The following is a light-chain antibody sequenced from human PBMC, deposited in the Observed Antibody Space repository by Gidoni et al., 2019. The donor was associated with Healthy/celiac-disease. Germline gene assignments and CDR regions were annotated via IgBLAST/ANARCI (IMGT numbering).Light chain of an antibody. CDR3: QQYNNWPRT. V-gene: IGKV3-15*01. CDR1: QSVSSN. J-gene: IGKJ1*01. Sequence: EIVMTQSPATLSVSPGERATLSCRASQSVSSNLAWYQQKPGQAPRLLIYGASTRATGLPARFSGSGSGTEFTLTISSLQSEDFAVYYCQQYNNWPRTFGQXTKVEIK. CDR2: GAS.